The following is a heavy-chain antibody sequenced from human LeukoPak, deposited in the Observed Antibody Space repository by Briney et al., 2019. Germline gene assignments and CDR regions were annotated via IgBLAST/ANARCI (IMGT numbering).Heavy chain of an antibody. CDR3: TRVTSWRTGFDY. Sequence: GRSLRLSCAASGFSSEAYGMSWVRQAPGKGLEWVSGITWNRDDMAYADSVKGRFTISRDNAKNCLYLQMNSLTVEDTALYYCTRVTSWRTGFDYWGQGTLVTVSS. J-gene: IGHJ4*02. D-gene: IGHD1-1*01. CDR2: ITWNRDDM. V-gene: IGHV3-9*02. CDR1: GFSSEAYG.